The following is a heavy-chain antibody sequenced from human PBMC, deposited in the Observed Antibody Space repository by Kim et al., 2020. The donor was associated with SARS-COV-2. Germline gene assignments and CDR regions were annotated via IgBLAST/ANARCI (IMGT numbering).Heavy chain of an antibody. CDR3: ARVGLPTDTAMTYFDY. V-gene: IGHV1-18*01. CDR2: ISAYNGNT. CDR1: GYTFTSYG. D-gene: IGHD5-18*01. J-gene: IGHJ4*02. Sequence: ASVKVSCKASGYTFTSYGISWVRQAPGQGLEWMGWISAYNGNTNYAQKLQGRVTMTTDTSTSTAYMELRSLRSDDTAVYYCARVGLPTDTAMTYFDYWGQGTLVTVSS.